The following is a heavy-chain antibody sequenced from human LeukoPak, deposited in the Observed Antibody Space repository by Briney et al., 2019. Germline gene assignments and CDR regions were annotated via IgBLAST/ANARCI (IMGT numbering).Heavy chain of an antibody. Sequence: GGSLRLSCAASGFTFSSYAMSWDRQAPGKGLEWGSAISGSGGSTYYADSVKGRFTSSRDNSKNTLYLQMNSLRAEDTAVYYCAKDIASYGRRVFDYWGQGTLVTVSS. J-gene: IGHJ4*02. D-gene: IGHD5-18*01. CDR3: AKDIASYGRRVFDY. CDR2: ISGSGGST. V-gene: IGHV3-23*01. CDR1: GFTFSSYA.